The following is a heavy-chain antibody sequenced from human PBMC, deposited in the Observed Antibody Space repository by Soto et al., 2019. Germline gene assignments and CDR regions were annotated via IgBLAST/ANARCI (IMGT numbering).Heavy chain of an antibody. Sequence: QLVESGGDLVQPGGSLRLSCATSDFTFRNSWINWVRQAPGKGLEWVANIKPDGGATNYVDSVKGRFTLSRDNVRNSASLQMNSLRVEDTAVYFCFGGNGGPQWGQGTLVTVSS. CDR1: DFTFRNSW. CDR3: FGGNGGPQ. D-gene: IGHD3-16*01. J-gene: IGHJ4*02. CDR2: IKPDGGAT. V-gene: IGHV3-7*03.